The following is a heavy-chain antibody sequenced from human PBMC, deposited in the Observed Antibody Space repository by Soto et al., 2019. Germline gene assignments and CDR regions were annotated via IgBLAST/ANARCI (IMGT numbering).Heavy chain of an antibody. V-gene: IGHV4-39*01. CDR1: GGSISSSSFY. CDR2: ISYSGTT. Sequence: QLQLQESGPGLVKPSETLSLTCTVSGGSISSSSFYWGWIRQPPGKGLEWIGSISYSGTTYYNPSPNRRVTISVDTSKNQFPLKLSSVTAAGTAVYYCARLPRGTIYYYMHFRGNGTTVTVSS. CDR3: ARLPRGTIYYYMHF. D-gene: IGHD1-1*01. J-gene: IGHJ6*03.